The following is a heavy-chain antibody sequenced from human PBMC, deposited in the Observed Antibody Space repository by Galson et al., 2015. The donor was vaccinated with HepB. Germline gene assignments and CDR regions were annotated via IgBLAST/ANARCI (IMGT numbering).Heavy chain of an antibody. D-gene: IGHD5-18*01. CDR3: AKDRHSYGYANPNWFDP. CDR1: GFTFSSYA. J-gene: IGHJ5*02. V-gene: IGHV3-23*01. CDR2: ISGSGGST. Sequence: SLRLSCAASGFTFSSYAMSWVRQAPGKGLEWVSAISGSGGSTYYADSVKGRFTISRDNSKNTLYLQMNSLRAEDTAVYYCAKDRHSYGYANPNWFDPWGQGTLVTVSS.